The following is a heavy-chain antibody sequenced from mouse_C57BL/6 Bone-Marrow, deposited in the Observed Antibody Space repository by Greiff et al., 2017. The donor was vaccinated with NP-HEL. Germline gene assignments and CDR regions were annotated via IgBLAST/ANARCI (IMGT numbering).Heavy chain of an antibody. CDR3: ARANSYYFDY. Sequence: EVKVVESGGGLVQPGGSLKLSCAASGFTFSDYYMYWVRQTPEKRLEWVAYISNGGGSTYDPDTVKGRFTISRDNAKNTLYLQMSRLKSEDTAMYYCARANSYYFDYWGQGTTLTVSS. CDR1: GFTFSDYY. J-gene: IGHJ2*01. D-gene: IGHD4-1*01. CDR2: ISNGGGST. V-gene: IGHV5-12*01.